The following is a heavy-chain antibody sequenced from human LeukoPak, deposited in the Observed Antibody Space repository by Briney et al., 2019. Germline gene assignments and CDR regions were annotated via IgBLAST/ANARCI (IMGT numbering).Heavy chain of an antibody. Sequence: GASVKVSCKASGGTFSSYAISWVRQAPGQGLEWMGGIIPIFGTANYAQKFQGRVTITTDESTSTAYMELSSQRSEDTAVYYCARDIQWCLDYWGQGTLVTVSS. CDR1: GGTFSSYA. V-gene: IGHV1-69*05. J-gene: IGHJ4*02. CDR2: IIPIFGTA. D-gene: IGHD2-21*01. CDR3: ARDIQWCLDY.